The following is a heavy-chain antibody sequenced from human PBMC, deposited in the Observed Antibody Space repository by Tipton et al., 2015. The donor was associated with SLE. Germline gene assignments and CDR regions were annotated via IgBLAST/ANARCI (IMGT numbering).Heavy chain of an antibody. CDR3: ARLGGTMVVTPDAFDI. Sequence: TLSLTCTVSGGSMSSYYWTWIRQAPGKGLEWIGYIFSSGSTYYNPSLKNRVTISVDTSKNQFSLKLSSVTAADTAVYYCARLGGTMVVTPDAFDIWGQGTMVTVSS. D-gene: IGHD4-23*01. V-gene: IGHV4-59*01. J-gene: IGHJ3*02. CDR2: IFSSGST. CDR1: GGSMSSYY.